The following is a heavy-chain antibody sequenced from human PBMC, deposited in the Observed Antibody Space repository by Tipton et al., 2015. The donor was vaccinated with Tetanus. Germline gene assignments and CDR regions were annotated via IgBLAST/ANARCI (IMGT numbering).Heavy chain of an antibody. CDR2: VYSSGST. CDR1: GFRFDTYA. D-gene: IGHD1-26*01. CDR3: ARDHRLSASYAGWFDP. Sequence: LRLSCAASGFRFDTYAMFWVRQIPGKGLEWIGNVYSSGSTYYNPSLKGRVTISVDTSTTQFSLRLNSVTAADTAIYYCARDHRLSASYAGWFDPWGQGTLVTVSS. V-gene: IGHV4-59*01. J-gene: IGHJ5*02.